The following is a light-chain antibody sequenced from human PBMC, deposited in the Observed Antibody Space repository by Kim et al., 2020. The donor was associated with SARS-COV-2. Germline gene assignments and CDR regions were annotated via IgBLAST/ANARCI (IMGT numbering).Light chain of an antibody. Sequence: GTQVTHSSSGSDSNIATNSVSWYQKLPGTAPKVVIYANNKRPSGIPDRFSGSKSGPSATLGITGLQTGDEADYYCGTWDTTLSAVIFGGGTKVTVL. V-gene: IGLV1-51*01. CDR3: GTWDTTLSAVI. CDR2: ANN. J-gene: IGLJ2*01. CDR1: DSNIATNS.